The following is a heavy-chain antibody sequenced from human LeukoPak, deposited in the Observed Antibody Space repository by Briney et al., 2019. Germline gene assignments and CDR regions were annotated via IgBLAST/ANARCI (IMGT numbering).Heavy chain of an antibody. CDR2: IYYSGST. J-gene: IGHJ1*01. CDR1: GXSISSGDDY. V-gene: IGHV4-30-4*01. Sequence: SQTLSLTCTVSGXSISSGDDYWSWIRQPPGKGLEWIGYIYYSGSTYYNPSLKSRVTISVDTSKNQFSLRLSSVTAADTAVYYCARDYGGTPFQHWGQGTLVTVSS. D-gene: IGHD4-23*01. CDR3: ARDYGGTPFQH.